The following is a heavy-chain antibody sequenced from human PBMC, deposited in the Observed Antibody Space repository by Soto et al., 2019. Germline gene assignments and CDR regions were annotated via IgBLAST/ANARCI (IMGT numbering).Heavy chain of an antibody. V-gene: IGHV5-51*01. CDR2: IYPGDSDT. CDR3: ARTYSNYDYYHYDMAV. J-gene: IGHJ6*02. Sequence: GESLKISCKGSGYSFTSYWIGWVRQMPGKGLEWMGIIYPGDSDTTYSPPFQGQVTITADKSISTAYLQWSSLKASDTAMYYCARTYSNYDYYHYDMAVWGQGTTVTVSS. D-gene: IGHD4-4*01. CDR1: GYSFTSYW.